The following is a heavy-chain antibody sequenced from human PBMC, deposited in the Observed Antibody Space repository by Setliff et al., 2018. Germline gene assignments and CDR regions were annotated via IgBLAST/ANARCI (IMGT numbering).Heavy chain of an antibody. Sequence: ASVKVSCKASGYTFTAYDIVWVRQATGQGLEWMGWMNPNSGRTGYSQKFQGRVTITRDTSASTAYMELSSLRSEDTAVYYCATGGTGDYYYYYMDVWGKGTTVTVSS. V-gene: IGHV1-8*03. D-gene: IGHD1-1*01. J-gene: IGHJ6*03. CDR1: GYTFTAYD. CDR3: ATGGTGDYYYYYMDV. CDR2: MNPNSGRT.